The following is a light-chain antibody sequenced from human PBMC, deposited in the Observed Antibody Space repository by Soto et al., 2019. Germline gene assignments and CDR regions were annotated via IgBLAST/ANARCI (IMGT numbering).Light chain of an antibody. Sequence: DIQMTQSASSLSASVGDRVTITCRASQSIRTYLNWYQQKPGKAPNLLIYAASSLQSGVPSRFSGSGSGTDFTLTISSLQPEDFATYYCQQSYSTPWTFGLGTKVDIK. CDR2: AAS. CDR1: QSIRTY. CDR3: QQSYSTPWT. V-gene: IGKV1-39*01. J-gene: IGKJ1*01.